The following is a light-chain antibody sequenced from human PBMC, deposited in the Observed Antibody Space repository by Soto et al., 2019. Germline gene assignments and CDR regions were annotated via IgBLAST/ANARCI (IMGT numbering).Light chain of an antibody. V-gene: IGKV1-39*01. CDR3: QQCSSYPWT. CDR2: AAS. Sequence: DIQMTQSPSSLSASVGDRVTITCRASQSISNYLNWYQQKPGKAPKVLIYAASNLQSGVPSRFSGSGSGTDFTLTISSLQPDDFATYYCQQCSSYPWTFGQGTRVEIK. J-gene: IGKJ1*01. CDR1: QSISNY.